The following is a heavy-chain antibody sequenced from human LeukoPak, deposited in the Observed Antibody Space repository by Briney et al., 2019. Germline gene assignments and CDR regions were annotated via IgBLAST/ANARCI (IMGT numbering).Heavy chain of an antibody. CDR3: AKGDYGDDEGDWFDP. V-gene: IGHV3-30*18. J-gene: IGHJ5*02. Sequence: PGESLRLSCAASGFTFSSYGMHWVRQAPGKGLEWVAVISNDGSNKYYADSVKGRFTISRDNSKNTLYLQMNSLRAEDTAVYYCAKGDYGDDEGDWFDPWGQGTLVTVSS. D-gene: IGHD4-17*01. CDR2: ISNDGSNK. CDR1: GFTFSSYG.